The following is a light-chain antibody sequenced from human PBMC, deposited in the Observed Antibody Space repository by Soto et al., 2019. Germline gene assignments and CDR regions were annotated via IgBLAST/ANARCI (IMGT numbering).Light chain of an antibody. CDR1: QNIYSY. V-gene: IGKV1-39*01. J-gene: IGKJ1*01. CDR3: QQSYTTPWT. CDR2: LAS. Sequence: DIQMTQSPTSLSASMGDRVTIACRASQNIYSYLNWYQQKPGKAPKLLIYLASTLQTGVPSRFSGSDSGTDFTLTITGLQPEDIATYYCQQSYTTPWTFGQGTKVEIK.